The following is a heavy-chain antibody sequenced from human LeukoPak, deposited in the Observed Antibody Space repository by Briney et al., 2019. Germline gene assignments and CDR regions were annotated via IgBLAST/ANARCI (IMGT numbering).Heavy chain of an antibody. CDR1: GYTFTSYA. CDR3: AREEIVGATQDAFDI. Sequence: GASVKVSCKASGYTFTSYAMNWMRQAPGQGLEWMGWINTNTGNPTYAQGFTGRFVFSLDTSVSTAYLQISSLKAEDTAVYYCAREEIVGATQDAFDIWGXXXMVTVSS. J-gene: IGHJ3*02. V-gene: IGHV7-4-1*02. D-gene: IGHD1-26*01. CDR2: INTNTGNP.